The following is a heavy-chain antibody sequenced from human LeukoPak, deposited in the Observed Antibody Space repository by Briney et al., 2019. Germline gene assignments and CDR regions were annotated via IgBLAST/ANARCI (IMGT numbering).Heavy chain of an antibody. V-gene: IGHV4-39*01. CDR2: IFYSGTT. Sequence: SSETLSLTCIVSGGSIRSNSYYRGWIRQPPGKGLEWIGSIFYSGTTYYNPSLKSRVTISVDTSKNQFSLKLSSVTAADTAVYYCARTSGYLSFWFDPWGQGTLVTVSS. D-gene: IGHD6-25*01. CDR1: GGSIRSNSYY. J-gene: IGHJ5*02. CDR3: ARTSGYLSFWFDP.